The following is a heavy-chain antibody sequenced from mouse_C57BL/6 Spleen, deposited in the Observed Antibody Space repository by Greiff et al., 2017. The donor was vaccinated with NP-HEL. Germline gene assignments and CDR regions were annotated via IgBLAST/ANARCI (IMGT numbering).Heavy chain of an antibody. D-gene: IGHD1-1*02. J-gene: IGHJ4*01. CDR1: GYAFSSSW. V-gene: IGHV1-82*01. CDR3: ARSSLCYYAMDY. CDR2: IYPGDGDT. Sequence: QVQLQQSGPELVKPGASVKISCKASGYAFSSSWMNWVKQRPGKGLEWIGRIYPGDGDTNYNGKFKGKATLTADKSSSTAYMQLSSLTSEDSAVYFCARSSLCYYAMDYWGQGTSVTVSS.